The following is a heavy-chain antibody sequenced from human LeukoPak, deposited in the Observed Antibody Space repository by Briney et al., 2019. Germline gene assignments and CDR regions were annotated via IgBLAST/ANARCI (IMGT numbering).Heavy chain of an antibody. CDR3: TTDYPRDSTGY. Sequence: GGSLRLSSAASGFTFTNARMSWFRQAPGQGLDWVGRIKRQSVGGTTDYAAPVKGRFTISRDDSKNTLYLQMDSLKTEDTAVYYCTTDYPRDSTGYWGQGTLVTVSS. J-gene: IGHJ4*02. CDR2: IKRQSVGGTT. CDR1: GFTFTNAR. V-gene: IGHV3-15*01. D-gene: IGHD4-11*01.